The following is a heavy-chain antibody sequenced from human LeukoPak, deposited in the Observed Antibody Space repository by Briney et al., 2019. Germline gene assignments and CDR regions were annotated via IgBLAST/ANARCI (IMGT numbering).Heavy chain of an antibody. CDR3: ANSPSRGWYLY. CDR1: GYTFTDYY. J-gene: IGHJ4*02. V-gene: IGHV1-2*02. CDR2: INPNNGVT. D-gene: IGHD6-19*01. Sequence: ASVKVSCKASGYTFTDYYMHWVRQAPGQGLEWMGWINPNNGVTNYAQNFQGRVTMTRDTSISTAYMELSGLTSDDTAVYYCANSPSRGWYLYWGQGTLVTVSS.